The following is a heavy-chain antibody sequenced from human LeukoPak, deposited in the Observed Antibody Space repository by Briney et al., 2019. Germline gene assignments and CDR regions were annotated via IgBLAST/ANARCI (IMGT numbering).Heavy chain of an antibody. V-gene: IGHV1-2*02. J-gene: IGHJ4*02. CDR1: GYTCTGYY. D-gene: IGHD6-13*01. Sequence: ASVKVSCKASGYTCTGYYMHWVRQAPGQGLEWMGWINPNSGGTNYAQKFQGRVTMTRDTSISTAYMELSRLRSDDTAVYYCARDQQQLGYPDYWGQGTLVTVSS. CDR3: ARDQQQLGYPDY. CDR2: INPNSGGT.